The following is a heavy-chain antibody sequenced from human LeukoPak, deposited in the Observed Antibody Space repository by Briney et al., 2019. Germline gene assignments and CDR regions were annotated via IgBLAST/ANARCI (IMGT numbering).Heavy chain of an antibody. D-gene: IGHD3-10*01. Sequence: ASVKVSCKASGYTFTGYYMHWVRQAPGQGLEWMGWINPNSGGTNYAQKFQGRVTMTRDTSISTAYMELSRLRSDDTAVYYCARGRAVRGVIFFDYWGQGTLVTVSS. CDR3: ARGRAVRGVIFFDY. CDR2: INPNSGGT. CDR1: GYTFTGYY. V-gene: IGHV1-2*02. J-gene: IGHJ4*02.